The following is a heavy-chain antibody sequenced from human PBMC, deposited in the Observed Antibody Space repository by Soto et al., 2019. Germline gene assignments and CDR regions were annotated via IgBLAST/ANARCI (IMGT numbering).Heavy chain of an antibody. V-gene: IGHV1-69*13. D-gene: IGHD3-22*01. J-gene: IGHJ4*02. CDR2: IIPIFGTA. CDR3: AREFADYYDSSGYYYFEY. Sequence: SVKVSFKASGGTFSSYAISWVRQAPGQGLEWMGGIIPIFGTANYAQKFQGRVTITADESTSTAYMELSSLRFEDTAVYYCAREFADYYDSSGYYYFEYWGQGTLVTVSS. CDR1: GGTFSSYA.